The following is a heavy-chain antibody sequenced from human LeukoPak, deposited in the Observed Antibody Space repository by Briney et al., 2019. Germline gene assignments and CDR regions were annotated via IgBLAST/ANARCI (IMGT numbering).Heavy chain of an antibody. CDR1: GFTFDDYG. D-gene: IGHD5-12*01. V-gene: IGHV3-48*01. CDR2: ISSSSGTI. CDR3: ARDRGYSGYDLQY. J-gene: IGHJ4*02. Sequence: GGSLRLSCAASGFTFDDYGMSWVRQAPGKGLEWLSYISSSSGTIHYADSLEGRFTISRDNAKNSLYLQVNSLRPEDTAVYYCARDRGYSGYDLQYWGQGTLVTVSS.